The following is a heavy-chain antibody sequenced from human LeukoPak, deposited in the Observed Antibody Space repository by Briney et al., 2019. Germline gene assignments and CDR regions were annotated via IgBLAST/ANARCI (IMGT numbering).Heavy chain of an antibody. CDR3: AAAVLLRLGDLSLNENYFDY. D-gene: IGHD3-16*02. V-gene: IGHV1-69*06. CDR2: IIPIFGTA. J-gene: IGHJ4*02. CDR1: GGTFSSYA. Sequence: ASVKVSCKASGGTFSSYAISWVRQAPGQGLEWMGGIIPIFGTANYAQKFQGRVTQTEDTSTDTAYMELSSLRSEDTAVYYCAAAVLLRLGDLSLNENYFDYWGQGTLLTVSS.